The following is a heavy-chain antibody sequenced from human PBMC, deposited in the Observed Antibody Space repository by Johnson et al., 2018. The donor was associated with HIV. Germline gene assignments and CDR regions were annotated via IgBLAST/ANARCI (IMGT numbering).Heavy chain of an antibody. CDR3: ARAGAVGFDAFDI. CDR2: ISYDGSNK. V-gene: IGHV3-30-3*01. D-gene: IGHD6-19*01. Sequence: QMQLVESGGGVVQPGKSLRLSCVASGFTFRSYAMHWVRQAPGKGLEWVTLISYDGSNKYYADSVKGRFTISRDNSKNTLYLQMNSLRAEDTAVYYCARAGAVGFDAFDIWGQGTMVTVSS. CDR1: GFTFRSYA. J-gene: IGHJ3*02.